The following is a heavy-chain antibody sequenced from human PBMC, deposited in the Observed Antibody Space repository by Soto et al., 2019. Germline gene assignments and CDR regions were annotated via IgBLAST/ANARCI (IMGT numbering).Heavy chain of an antibody. CDR3: ARVHDFWSGYKAYYYGMDV. V-gene: IGHV3-7*01. CDR2: IKQDGSEK. D-gene: IGHD3-3*01. J-gene: IGHJ6*02. CDR1: GFTFSSYT. Sequence: PGGSLRLSCAASGFTFSSYTMNWVRQAPGKGLEWVANIKQDGSEKYYVDSVKGRFTISRDNAKNSLYLQMNSLRAEDTAVYYCARVHDFWSGYKAYYYGMDVWGQGTTVTVSS.